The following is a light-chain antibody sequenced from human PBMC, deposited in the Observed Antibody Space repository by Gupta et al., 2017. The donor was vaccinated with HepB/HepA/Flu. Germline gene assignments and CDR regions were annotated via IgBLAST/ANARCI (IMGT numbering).Light chain of an antibody. CDR1: QGISSY. Sequence: AIRTTQSPSSFSASTGDRVTITCRASQGISSYLAGYQQKPGKAPKLLIYAASTLQSGVPSRFSGSGSETDFTLTISCLQSEDVATYYCQQYYSYPLTFGGGTKVEIK. J-gene: IGKJ4*01. V-gene: IGKV1-8*01. CDR2: AAS. CDR3: QQYYSYPLT.